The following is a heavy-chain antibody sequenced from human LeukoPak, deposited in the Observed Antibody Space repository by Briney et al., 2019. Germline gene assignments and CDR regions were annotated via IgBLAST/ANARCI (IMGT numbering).Heavy chain of an antibody. CDR2: IKQDGSEK. CDR3: ARGDFWSGDYTYAFDV. J-gene: IGHJ3*01. D-gene: IGHD3-3*01. V-gene: IGHV3-7*04. Sequence: PGGSLRLSCAASGYTFSSYWMSWVRQAPGKWLEWVANIKQDGSEKFCIDSVRGRFTISRDNAKNSLHLQMNSLRAEDTAVYYCARGDFWSGDYTYAFDVWGQGTMVTVSS. CDR1: GYTFSSYW.